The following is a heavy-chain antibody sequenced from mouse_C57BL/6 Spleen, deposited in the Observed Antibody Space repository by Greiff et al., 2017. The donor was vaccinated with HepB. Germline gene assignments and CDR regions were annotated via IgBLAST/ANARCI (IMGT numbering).Heavy chain of an antibody. V-gene: IGHV1-59*01. CDR3: ARGAIYYGNYGAMDY. Sequence: QVQLQQPGAELVRPGTSVKLSCKASGYTFTSYWMHWVKQRPGQGLEWIGVIDPSDSYTTYNQKFKGKATLTVDTSSSTAYMQLSSLTSEDSAVYYCARGAIYYGNYGAMDYWGQGTSVTVSS. J-gene: IGHJ4*01. D-gene: IGHD2-1*01. CDR2: IDPSDSYT. CDR1: GYTFTSYW.